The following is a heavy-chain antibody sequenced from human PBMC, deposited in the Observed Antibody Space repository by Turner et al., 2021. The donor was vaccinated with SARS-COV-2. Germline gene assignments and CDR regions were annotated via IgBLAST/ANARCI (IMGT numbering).Heavy chain of an antibody. Sequence: QVQLVESGGGVVQPGRSLRLSCAASGFTFSSYGVHWDGQAPGKGLEWVAVTSYDGSNKYDADSVKGRFTISRDNSKNTLYLQMNSLRAEDTAVYYCAKQQGLYSNPMYYFDYWGQGTLVTVSS. CDR3: AKQQGLYSNPMYYFDY. CDR1: GFTFSSYG. D-gene: IGHD4-4*01. V-gene: IGHV3-30*18. J-gene: IGHJ4*02. CDR2: TSYDGSNK.